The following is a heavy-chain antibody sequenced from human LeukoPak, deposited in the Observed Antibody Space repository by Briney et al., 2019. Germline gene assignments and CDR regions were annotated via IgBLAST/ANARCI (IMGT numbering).Heavy chain of an antibody. CDR1: GFTFSSYG. V-gene: IGHV3-21*01. CDR2: ISSSSSYI. J-gene: IGHJ4*02. CDR3: ARGQTTVTYLDDRDY. Sequence: GGSLRLSCAASGFTFSSYGMHWVRQAPGKGLEWVSSISSSSSYIYYADSVKGRFTISRDNAKNSLYLQMNSLRAEDTAVYYRARGQTTVTYLDDRDYWGQGTLVTVSS. D-gene: IGHD4-17*01.